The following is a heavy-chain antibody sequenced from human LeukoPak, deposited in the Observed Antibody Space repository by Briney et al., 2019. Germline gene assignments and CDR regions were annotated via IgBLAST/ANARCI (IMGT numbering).Heavy chain of an antibody. CDR3: ATGHSSGYYGDDY. J-gene: IGHJ4*02. V-gene: IGHV1-24*01. CDR2: FDPEDGET. D-gene: IGHD3-22*01. CDR1: GYTLTELS. Sequence: GASVKVSCKVSGYTLTELSMHWVRQAPGKGLEWMGGFDPEDGETIYAQKFQGRVTMTGDTSTDTAYMELSSLRSEDTAVYYCATGHSSGYYGDDYWGQGTLVTVSS.